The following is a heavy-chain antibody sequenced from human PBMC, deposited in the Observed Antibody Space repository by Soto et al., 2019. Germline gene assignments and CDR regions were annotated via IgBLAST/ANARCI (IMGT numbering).Heavy chain of an antibody. CDR1: GGSISSGDYY. Sequence: KPSETLSLTCTVSGGSISSGDYYWSWIRQPPGKGLEWIGYIYYSGSTYYNPSLKSRVTISVDTSKNQFSLKLSSVTAADTAVYYCAREMDYGDPMSWFDPWGQGTLVTVSS. J-gene: IGHJ5*02. CDR3: AREMDYGDPMSWFDP. D-gene: IGHD4-17*01. CDR2: IYYSGST. V-gene: IGHV4-30-4*01.